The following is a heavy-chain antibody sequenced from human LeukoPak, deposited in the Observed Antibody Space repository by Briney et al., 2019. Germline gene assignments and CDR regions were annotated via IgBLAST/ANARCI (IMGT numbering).Heavy chain of an antibody. D-gene: IGHD2-15*01. CDR3: ARVEPHYCSGGSCYGDADY. Sequence: PGGSLRLSCAASGFTFSSYSMNWVRQAPGKGLEWVSSISSSSSSYIYYADSVKGRFTISRDNAKNSLYLQMNSLRAEDTAVYYCARVEPHYCSGGSCYGDADYWGQGTLVTVSS. CDR1: GFTFSSYS. V-gene: IGHV3-21*01. J-gene: IGHJ4*02. CDR2: ISSSSSSYI.